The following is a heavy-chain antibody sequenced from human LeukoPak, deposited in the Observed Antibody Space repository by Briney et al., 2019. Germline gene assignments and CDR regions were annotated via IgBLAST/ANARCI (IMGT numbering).Heavy chain of an antibody. J-gene: IGHJ4*02. CDR2: ISSGSSYI. CDR3: ARAPGYRSFLDY. D-gene: IGHD5-12*01. Sequence: GGSLRLSCVASGFTFSSYSMNWVRQAPGKGLEWVSFISSGSSYIYYADSVKGRFTISRDNAKNSLYLQMYSLRAEDMAVYYCARAPGYRSFLDYWGQGTLVTVSS. CDR1: GFTFSSYS. V-gene: IGHV3-21*06.